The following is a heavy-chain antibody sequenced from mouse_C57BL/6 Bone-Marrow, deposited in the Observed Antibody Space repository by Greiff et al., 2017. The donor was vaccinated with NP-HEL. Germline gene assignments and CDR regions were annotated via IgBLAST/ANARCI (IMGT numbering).Heavy chain of an antibody. D-gene: IGHD2-3*01. V-gene: IGHV1-82*01. Sequence: QVQLKESGPELVKPGASVKISCKASGYAFSSSWMNWVKQRPGKGLEWIGRIYPGDGDTNYNGKFKGKATLTADKSSSTAYMQLSSLTSEDSAVYFCARWATYDGYPWFAYWGQGTLVTVSA. CDR2: IYPGDGDT. CDR3: ARWATYDGYPWFAY. CDR1: GYAFSSSW. J-gene: IGHJ3*01.